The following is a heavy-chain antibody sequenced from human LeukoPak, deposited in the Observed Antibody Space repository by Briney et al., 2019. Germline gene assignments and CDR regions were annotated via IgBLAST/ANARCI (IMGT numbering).Heavy chain of an antibody. D-gene: IGHD6-19*01. CDR2: IYNSESF. J-gene: IGHJ4*02. CDR1: GGSISGYY. Sequence: SETLSLTCSVSGGSISGYYWSWIRQPAGKGLEWIGRIYNSESFNYNPSLKSRVTMSVDTSKNQLSLKLSSVTAADTAVYYCARNSAVAGDFDYWGQGTLVTVSS. CDR3: ARNSAVAGDFDY. V-gene: IGHV4-4*07.